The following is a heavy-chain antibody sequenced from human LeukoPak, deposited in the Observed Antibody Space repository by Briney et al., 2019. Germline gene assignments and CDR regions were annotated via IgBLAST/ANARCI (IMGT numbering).Heavy chain of an antibody. V-gene: IGHV3-48*01. CDR3: ARDYGYRIVDYFDS. CDR1: GFTFSSYA. Sequence: GGSLRLSCAASGFTFSSYAMNWVRQAPGKGLEWISFISSDNVTRYYADSVKGRFTISRDNAKRSLYLQMNNLRAEDTAVYYCARDYGYRIVDYFDSWGQGILVSVSS. D-gene: IGHD5-18*01. J-gene: IGHJ4*02. CDR2: ISSDNVTR.